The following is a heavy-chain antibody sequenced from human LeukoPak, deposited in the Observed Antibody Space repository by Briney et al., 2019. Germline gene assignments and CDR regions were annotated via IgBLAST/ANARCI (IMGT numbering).Heavy chain of an antibody. D-gene: IGHD3/OR15-3a*01. V-gene: IGHV3-23*01. CDR2: IVGTGDTT. CDR1: GFTFSRYA. J-gene: IGHJ4*02. Sequence: GGSLRLSCAASGFTFSRYAMSWVRQAPGKGLEWVSAIVGTGDTTYYADSVKGRFTISRDNSKNTLSLQMISLRAEDTAVYYCAKLGLGYADYWGQGTLVTVSS. CDR3: AKLGLGYADY.